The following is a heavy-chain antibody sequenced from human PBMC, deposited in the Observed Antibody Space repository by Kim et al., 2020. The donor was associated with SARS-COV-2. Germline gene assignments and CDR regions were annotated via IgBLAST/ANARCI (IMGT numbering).Heavy chain of an antibody. Sequence: ASVKVSCKASGYTFTSYAMHWVRQAPGQRLEWMGWINAGNGNTKYSQKFQGRVTITRDTSASTAYMELSSLRSEDTAVYYCARAKGYCSGGSCYSILYYYYGMDVWGQGTTVTVSS. D-gene: IGHD2-15*01. CDR3: ARAKGYCSGGSCYSILYYYYGMDV. CDR1: GYTFTSYA. CDR2: INAGNGNT. J-gene: IGHJ6*02. V-gene: IGHV1-3*01.